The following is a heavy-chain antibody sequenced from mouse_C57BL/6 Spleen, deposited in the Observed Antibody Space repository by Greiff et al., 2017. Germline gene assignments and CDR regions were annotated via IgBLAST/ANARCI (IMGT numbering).Heavy chain of an antibody. CDR2: IRLKSDNYAT. CDR3: TSFYYYGSSYDWYFDV. J-gene: IGHJ1*03. Sequence: EVNVVESGGGLVQPGGSMKLSCVASGFTFSNYWMNWVRQSPEKGLEWVAQIRLKSDNYATHYAESVKGRFTISRDDSKSSVYLQMNNLRAEDTGIYYCTSFYYYGSSYDWYFDVWGTGTTVTVSS. CDR1: GFTFSNYW. D-gene: IGHD1-1*01. V-gene: IGHV6-3*01.